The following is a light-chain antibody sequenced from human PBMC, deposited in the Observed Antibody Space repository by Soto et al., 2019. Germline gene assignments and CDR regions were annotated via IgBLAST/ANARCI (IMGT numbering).Light chain of an antibody. CDR2: DAS. V-gene: IGKV3-11*01. J-gene: IGKJ5*01. CDR1: QSVGGY. Sequence: EIVLTQSPATLSLSPGERATLSCRASQSVGGYLAWYQQRPGQAPRVLIYDASNRATGIPVRFSGSGSGKDFTLTISSLEPEDFAVDYCQQRSNWPISFGQGTRLQSK. CDR3: QQRSNWPIS.